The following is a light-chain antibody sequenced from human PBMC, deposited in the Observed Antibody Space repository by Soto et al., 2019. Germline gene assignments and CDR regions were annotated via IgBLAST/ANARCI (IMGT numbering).Light chain of an antibody. Sequence: EIVMTQSPATLSVSPVERATLSCRASQSVSSNLAWYQQKPGQAPRLLIYGASTRATGIPARFSGSGSGTEFTLTISSLQSEDFAVYYCQQYNNWLVTFGQGTKVDIK. CDR3: QQYNNWLVT. CDR1: QSVSSN. CDR2: GAS. J-gene: IGKJ2*01. V-gene: IGKV3-15*01.